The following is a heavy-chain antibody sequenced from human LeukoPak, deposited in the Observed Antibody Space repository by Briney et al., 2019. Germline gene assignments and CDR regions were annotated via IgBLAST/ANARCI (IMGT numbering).Heavy chain of an antibody. D-gene: IGHD6-13*01. V-gene: IGHV1-2*02. Sequence: ASVKVSCKASGYTFTGYYMHWVRQAPGQGLEWMGWINPNSCGTKYAQNFQGRVTMTRDTSISTAHMELTRLRSDDTDVYYCARGLWAAAIDYWGQGTLVTVSS. CDR1: GYTFTGYY. J-gene: IGHJ4*02. CDR2: INPNSCGT. CDR3: ARGLWAAAIDY.